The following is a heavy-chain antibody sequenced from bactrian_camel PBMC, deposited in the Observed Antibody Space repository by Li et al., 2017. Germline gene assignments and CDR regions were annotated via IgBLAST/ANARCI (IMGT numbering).Heavy chain of an antibody. V-gene: IGHV3S1*01. CDR3: AARTGRCYGLTLVLTDYNY. CDR1: GYTVSNNC. J-gene: IGHJ4*01. CDR2: IYTGVGRA. D-gene: IGHD3*01. Sequence: HVQLVESGGGSVQAGGSLRLSCAASGYTVSNNCMGWFRQAPGKEREGVGTIYTGVGRAYYADSIKGRFTISQDNAKNTLYLQMNSLKPEDTAMYYCAARTGRCYGLTLVLTDYNYWGQGTQVTVS.